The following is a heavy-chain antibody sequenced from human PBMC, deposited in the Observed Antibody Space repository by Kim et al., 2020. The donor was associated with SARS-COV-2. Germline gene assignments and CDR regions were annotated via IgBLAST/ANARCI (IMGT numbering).Heavy chain of an antibody. D-gene: IGHD2-2*01. Sequence: ASVKVSCKASGYTFATYGITWVRQAPGQGLEWIGWGSTYNGNTNYAQKVQGRVTMTTDTSTSTAYMELRSLRSDDTAIYYCARDTTGVDPFDIWGQGTMVTVSS. CDR2: GSTYNGNT. CDR3: ARDTTGVDPFDI. CDR1: GYTFATYG. V-gene: IGHV1-18*01. J-gene: IGHJ3*02.